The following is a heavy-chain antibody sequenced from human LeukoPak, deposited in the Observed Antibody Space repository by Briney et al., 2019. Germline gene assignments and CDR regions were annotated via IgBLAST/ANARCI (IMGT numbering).Heavy chain of an antibody. CDR2: IIPIFGTA. J-gene: IGHJ3*02. CDR3: AAPRYIWSGYCIGRWAFDI. CDR1: GGTFSSYA. D-gene: IGHD3-3*01. V-gene: IGHV1-69*05. Sequence: SSVKVSCKASGGTFSSYAISWVRQAPGQGLEWMGGIIPIFGTANYAQKFQGRVTITTDESTSTAYMELSSLRSEDTAVYYCAAPRYIWSGYCIGRWAFDIWGQGTMVTVSS.